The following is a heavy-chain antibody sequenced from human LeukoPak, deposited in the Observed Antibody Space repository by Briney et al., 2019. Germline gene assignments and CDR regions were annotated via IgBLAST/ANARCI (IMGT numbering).Heavy chain of an antibody. Sequence: SETLSQTCSVPGCSISSSSYSWGWIRQPPGKGLEWIANIYYSGDTYYNTTLKGRFPISVDTSQDQFSLKRSAGDAANTTVYYCARDSSMWDLLPFVSWGQGTLVTVSS. J-gene: IGHJ4*02. CDR1: GCSISSSSYS. CDR2: IYYSGDT. D-gene: IGHD1-26*01. CDR3: ARDSSMWDLLPFVS. V-gene: IGHV4-39*07.